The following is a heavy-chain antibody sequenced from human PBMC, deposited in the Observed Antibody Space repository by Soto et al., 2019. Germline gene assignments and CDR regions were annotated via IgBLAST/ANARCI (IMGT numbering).Heavy chain of an antibody. V-gene: IGHV1-3*01. Sequence: ASVKVSCKASGYTFTSYAMHWVRQAPGQRLEWMGWINAGNGNTKYSQKFQGRVTITRDTSASTAYMELSSLRSEDTAVYYCASPRGSYPSQYYFDYWGQGTLVTVSS. D-gene: IGHD1-26*01. CDR3: ASPRGSYPSQYYFDY. CDR2: INAGNGNT. J-gene: IGHJ4*02. CDR1: GYTFTSYA.